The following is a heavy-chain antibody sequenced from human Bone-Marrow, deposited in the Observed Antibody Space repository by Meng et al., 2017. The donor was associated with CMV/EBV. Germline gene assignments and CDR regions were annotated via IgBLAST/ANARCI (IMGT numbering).Heavy chain of an antibody. V-gene: IGHV3-74*01. CDR2: IKTDGSFT. D-gene: IGHD5-24*01. J-gene: IGHJ4*02. Sequence: GESLKISCAASGFTFSGYWMHWVRQAPGKGLVWVSIIKTDGSFTTYADSVKGRFTVSRDNAKNTLYLQMNRLRAEDTDVYYCVSDYNKAPDWWGQGTLVTVSS. CDR1: GFTFSGYW. CDR3: VSDYNKAPDW.